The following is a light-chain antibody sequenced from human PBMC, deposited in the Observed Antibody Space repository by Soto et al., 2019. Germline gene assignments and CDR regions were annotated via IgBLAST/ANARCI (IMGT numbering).Light chain of an antibody. J-gene: IGLJ1*01. CDR2: SNN. CDR1: SSNIGSNT. V-gene: IGLV1-44*01. CDR3: AAWDDSLNGLYV. Sequence: QSVLTQPPSASGTPGQRVTISCSGSSSNIGSNTVNWYQQLPGTAPKLLIYSNNQRPSGVPDRFSGSKSGTSASLAISGLQSEDVADYYCAAWDDSLNGLYVFGTGTKVTAL.